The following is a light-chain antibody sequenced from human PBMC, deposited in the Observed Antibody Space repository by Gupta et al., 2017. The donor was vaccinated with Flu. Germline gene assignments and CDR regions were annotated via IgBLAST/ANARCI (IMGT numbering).Light chain of an antibody. V-gene: IGKV3-11*01. CDR1: RSVASY. Sequence: PATLSLSPRERATLSCRASRSVASYLAWYQQKPGQAPRLLISDASNRATAIPARFSGSGSGTDFTLTISSLQPEDFALYYCQQRSSWPLTFGQGTRLEIK. J-gene: IGKJ5*01. CDR3: QQRSSWPLT. CDR2: DAS.